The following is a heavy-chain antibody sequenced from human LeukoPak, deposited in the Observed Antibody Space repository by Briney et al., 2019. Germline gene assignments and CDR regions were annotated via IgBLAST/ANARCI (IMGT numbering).Heavy chain of an antibody. V-gene: IGHV4-34*01. Sequence: SETLSLTCAVYGGSFSGYYWSWIRQPPGKWLEWIGEINHSGSTNYNPSLKSRVTISVDTSKNQFSLKLSSVTAADTAVYYCALAGYSYGKDYWGQGTLVTVSS. CDR1: GGSFSGYY. CDR3: ALAGYSYGKDY. CDR2: INHSGST. D-gene: IGHD5-18*01. J-gene: IGHJ4*02.